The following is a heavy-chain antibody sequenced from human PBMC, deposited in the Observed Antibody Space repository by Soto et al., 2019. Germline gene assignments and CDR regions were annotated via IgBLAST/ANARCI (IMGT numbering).Heavy chain of an antibody. D-gene: IGHD5-12*01. CDR3: ARARTARPGYSGYDYFDY. Sequence: ASVKVYCKASGYTFTSYYMHWVRQAPGQGLEWMGIINPSGGSTSYAQKFQGRVTMTRDTSTSTVYMELSSLRSEDTAVYYCARARTARPGYSGYDYFDYWGQGTLVTVSS. CDR2: INPSGGST. V-gene: IGHV1-46*01. CDR1: GYTFTSYY. J-gene: IGHJ4*02.